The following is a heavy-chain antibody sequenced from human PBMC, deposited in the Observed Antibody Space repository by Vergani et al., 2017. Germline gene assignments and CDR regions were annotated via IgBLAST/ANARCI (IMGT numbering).Heavy chain of an antibody. CDR3: VRTEYCTGIACNTRFDS. V-gene: IGHV3-74*03. CDR1: GFSFNTYW. Sequence: EVQLVESGGGSVQSGGSLRLSSVASGFSFNTYWMHWVRQVPGKGLMWVARIDEYGNRATYGDFETGRFTISRDNAKNTVFLQMNNLRADDAGVYYCVRTEYCTGIACNTRFDSWGQGALVTVSS. D-gene: IGHD2-8*02. J-gene: IGHJ5*01. CDR2: IDEYGNRA.